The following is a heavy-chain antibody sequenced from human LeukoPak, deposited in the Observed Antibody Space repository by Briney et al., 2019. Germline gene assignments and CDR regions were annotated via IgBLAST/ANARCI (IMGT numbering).Heavy chain of an antibody. CDR1: GFTFSSYE. CDR2: ISSSGSTI. D-gene: IGHD3-3*01. V-gene: IGHV3-48*03. CDR3: ATLYYDFWSGWFDP. Sequence: GGSLRLSCAASGFTFSSYEMNWARQAPGKGLEWVSYISSSGSTIYYADSVKGRFTISRDNAKNSLYLQMNSLRAEDTAVYYCATLYYDFWSGWFDPWGQGTLVTVSS. J-gene: IGHJ5*02.